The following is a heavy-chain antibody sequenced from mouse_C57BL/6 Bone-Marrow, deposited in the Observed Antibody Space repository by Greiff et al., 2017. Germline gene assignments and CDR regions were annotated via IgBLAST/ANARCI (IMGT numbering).Heavy chain of an antibody. CDR2: IRLKSDNYAT. V-gene: IGHV6-3*01. J-gene: IGHJ3*01. D-gene: IGHD2-3*01. Sequence: DVQLQESGGGLVQPGGSMKLSCVASGFTFSNYWMNWVRQSPEKGLEWVAQIRLKSDNYATHYAESVKGRFTISRDDSKSSVYLQMNNLRAEDTGIYYCTADGYYWFAYWGQGTLVTVSA. CDR3: TADGYYWFAY. CDR1: GFTFSNYW.